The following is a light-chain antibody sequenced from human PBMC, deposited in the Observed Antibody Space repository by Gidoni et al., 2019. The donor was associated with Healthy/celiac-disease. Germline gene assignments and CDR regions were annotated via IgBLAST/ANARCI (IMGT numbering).Light chain of an antibody. CDR1: QSISSY. J-gene: IGKJ3*01. CDR2: AAS. Sequence: DIKMTQSPSSLSASVGARVTITCRASQSISSYLNWYQQKPGKAPKLLIYAASSLQSWVPSRFSGRGSGTDFTLTISSLQPEDFATYYCQQSYSTPTFGPGTKVDIK. CDR3: QQSYSTPT. V-gene: IGKV1-39*01.